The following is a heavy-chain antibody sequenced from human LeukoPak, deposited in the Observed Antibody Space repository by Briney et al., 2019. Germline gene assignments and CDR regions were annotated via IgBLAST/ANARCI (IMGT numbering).Heavy chain of an antibody. CDR1: GFTFSSYG. J-gene: IGHJ4*02. CDR3: ATYYDFWSGYYPFNY. CDR2: ISYDGSNK. V-gene: IGHV3-30*03. Sequence: GGSLRLSCAASGFTFSSYGMHWVRQAPGKGLEWVAVISYDGSNKYYADSVKGRFTISRDNSKNTLYLQMNSLRAEDTAVYYCATYYDFWSGYYPFNYWGQGTLVTASS. D-gene: IGHD3-3*01.